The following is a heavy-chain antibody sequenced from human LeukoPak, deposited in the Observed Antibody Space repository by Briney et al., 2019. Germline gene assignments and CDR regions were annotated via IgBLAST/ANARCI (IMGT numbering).Heavy chain of an antibody. D-gene: IGHD3-9*01. CDR1: GFTFSSYA. J-gene: IGHJ4*02. Sequence: GGSLRLSCAASGFTFSSYAMHWVRQAPGKGLEWVAVISYDGSNKYYADSVKGRFTISRDNSKNTLYLQMNSLRAEDTAVYYCAKALPYYDILTGYSYYFDYWGQGTLVTVSS. CDR2: ISYDGSNK. V-gene: IGHV3-30-3*01. CDR3: AKALPYYDILTGYSYYFDY.